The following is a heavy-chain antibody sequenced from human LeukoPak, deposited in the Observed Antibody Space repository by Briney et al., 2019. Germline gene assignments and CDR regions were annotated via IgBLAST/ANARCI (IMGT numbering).Heavy chain of an antibody. CDR1: GFTFSNAW. Sequence: PGGSLRLSCAASGFTFSNAWMSWVRQAPGKGLEWVGRIKSKTDGGTTDYAAPVKGRFTISRDNAKNSLYLQMNSLRAEDTAVYYCARASSSWYYFDYWGQGTLVTVSS. CDR2: IKSKTDGGTT. V-gene: IGHV3-15*01. J-gene: IGHJ4*02. D-gene: IGHD6-13*01. CDR3: ARASSSWYYFDY.